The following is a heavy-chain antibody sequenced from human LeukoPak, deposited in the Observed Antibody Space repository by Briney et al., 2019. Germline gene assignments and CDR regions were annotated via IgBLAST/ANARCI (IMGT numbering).Heavy chain of an antibody. Sequence: SETLSLTCAVYGGSFSGYYWSWIRQPPGKGLEWIGEINHSGSTNYNPSLKGRVTISVDTSKNQFSLKLSSETAADTAVYYCARGADEMATTDYWGQGTLVTVSS. CDR3: ARGADEMATTDY. CDR1: GGSFSGYY. J-gene: IGHJ4*02. V-gene: IGHV4-34*01. D-gene: IGHD5-24*01. CDR2: INHSGST.